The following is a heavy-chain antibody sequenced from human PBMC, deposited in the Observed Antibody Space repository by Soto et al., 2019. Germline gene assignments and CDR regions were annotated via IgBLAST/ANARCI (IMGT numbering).Heavy chain of an antibody. CDR2: ISQTETT. D-gene: IGHD2-15*01. CDR3: VHSPNVAVDH. Sequence: KTSETLSLTCVVYGESFGGFYWSWVRQSPGKGLEWIGEISQTETTAYSPSLKSRVSISADTSKKQFSLTSTSVTAADTAVYYCVHSPNVAVDHWGHGTLVTVSS. CDR1: GESFGGFY. V-gene: IGHV4-34*01. J-gene: IGHJ4*01.